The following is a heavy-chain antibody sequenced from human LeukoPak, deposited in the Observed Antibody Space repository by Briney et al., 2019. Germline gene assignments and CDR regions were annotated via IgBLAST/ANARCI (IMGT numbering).Heavy chain of an antibody. J-gene: IGHJ6*03. CDR2: MNPNSGNT. D-gene: IGHD5-12*01. V-gene: IGHV1-8*01. Sequence: ASVKVPCKASGYTFTSYDINWVRQATGQGLEWMGWMNPNSGNTGYAQKFQGRVTMTRNTSISTAYMELSSLRSEDTAVYYCARVDSGYDMNYYYYMDVWGKGTTVTVSS. CDR3: ARVDSGYDMNYYYYMDV. CDR1: GYTFTSYD.